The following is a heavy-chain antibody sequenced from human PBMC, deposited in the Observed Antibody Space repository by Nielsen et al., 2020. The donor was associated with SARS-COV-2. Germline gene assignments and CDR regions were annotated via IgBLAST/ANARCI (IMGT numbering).Heavy chain of an antibody. V-gene: IGHV3-30-3*01. CDR3: ARDSCTGGSCFDY. CDR1: GFTFSDYY. J-gene: IGHJ4*02. Sequence: GGSLRLSCAASGFTFSDYYMSWIRQAPGKGLEWVTVISYDGSNKYYADSLKGRVTISRDNSNNTLYLQMNSLRAEDTAVYYCARDSCTGGSCFDYWGQGTLVTVSS. CDR2: ISYDGSNK. D-gene: IGHD2-15*01.